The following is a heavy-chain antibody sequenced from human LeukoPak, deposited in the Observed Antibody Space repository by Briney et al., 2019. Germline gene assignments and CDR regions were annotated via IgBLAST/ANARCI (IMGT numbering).Heavy chain of an antibody. CDR2: INPRDGST. V-gene: IGHV1-46*02. Sequence: ASVKVSYKASRYTFNVYYLHWVRQAPGQGLEWMGMINPRDGSTRTLQRFQGRLTMTRDTSTSTLYMGLSSLRSGDTATYFCARGADQEFDFWGQGTLVTVSS. CDR3: ARGADQEFDF. J-gene: IGHJ4*02. CDR1: RYTFNVYY.